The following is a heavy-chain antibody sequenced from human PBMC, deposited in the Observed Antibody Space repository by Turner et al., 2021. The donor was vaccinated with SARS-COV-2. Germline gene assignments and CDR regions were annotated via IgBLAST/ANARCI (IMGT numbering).Heavy chain of an antibody. CDR1: GFTFDDYT. Sequence: EVQLVESGGVVVQPGGSLRLSCAASGFTFDDYTIHWVRQAPGKGLEWVSLISWDGGSTNYADSVKGRFTISRDNSKNSLYLQMNSLRTEDTALYYCAKDFGYSSGGVDYWGQGTLVTVSS. D-gene: IGHD6-19*01. J-gene: IGHJ4*02. V-gene: IGHV3-43*01. CDR2: ISWDGGST. CDR3: AKDFGYSSGGVDY.